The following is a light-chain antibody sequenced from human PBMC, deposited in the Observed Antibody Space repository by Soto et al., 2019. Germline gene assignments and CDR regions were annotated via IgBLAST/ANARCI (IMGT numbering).Light chain of an antibody. CDR2: INSDGSH. V-gene: IGLV4-69*01. CDR1: SGHSRYA. Sequence: QLVLTQSPSASASLGASVKLTCTLSSGHSRYAIAWHQQQPEKGPRYLMKINSDGSHSKGDGIPDRFSGSSSGAERYLTISSLQSEDEADYYCQAWGSGVQVFGGGTKLTV. CDR3: QAWGSGVQV. J-gene: IGLJ2*01.